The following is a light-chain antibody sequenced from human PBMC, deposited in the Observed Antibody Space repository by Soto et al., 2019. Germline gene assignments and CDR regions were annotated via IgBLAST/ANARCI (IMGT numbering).Light chain of an antibody. J-gene: IGKJ3*01. CDR3: QQYSSYLFT. V-gene: IGKV1-5*03. Sequence: DIQMTQSPSTLSASVGDRVTITCRASQSISSWLAWYQQKPGKAPKLLIYKASTLESGVPSRFSGSGSGTAFTLTISSLQPDDFATYYCQQYSSYLFTFGPGTKVDIK. CDR2: KAS. CDR1: QSISSW.